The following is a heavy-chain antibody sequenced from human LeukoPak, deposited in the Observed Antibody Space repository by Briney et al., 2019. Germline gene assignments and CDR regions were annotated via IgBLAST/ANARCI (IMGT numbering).Heavy chain of an antibody. Sequence: GGSLRLSCAASGLTVSSNSMSWVRQAPGKGLGWVSFIYSGGSTYYADSVKGRFTISRDNSKNTLYLQMNSLRADDTAVYYCARGRGWTDYWGQGTLVTVSS. CDR3: ARGRGWTDY. CDR2: IYSGGST. J-gene: IGHJ4*02. CDR1: GLTVSSNS. V-gene: IGHV3-53*01. D-gene: IGHD6-19*01.